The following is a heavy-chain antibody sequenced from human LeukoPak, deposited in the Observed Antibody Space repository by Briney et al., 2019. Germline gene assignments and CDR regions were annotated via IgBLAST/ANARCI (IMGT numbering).Heavy chain of an antibody. V-gene: IGHV4-61*02. D-gene: IGHD2-15*01. CDR3: ASTRWPRDANY. J-gene: IGHJ4*02. Sequence: PSETLSLTCTVSGGSISSGSYYWNWIRQPAGKGLEWIGRIYTSGATNYNPSLKSRLIISIDTSTNQVSLKLTSVTAADTGLYYCASTRWPRDANYWGQGTLVTVSS. CDR1: GGSISSGSYY. CDR2: IYTSGAT.